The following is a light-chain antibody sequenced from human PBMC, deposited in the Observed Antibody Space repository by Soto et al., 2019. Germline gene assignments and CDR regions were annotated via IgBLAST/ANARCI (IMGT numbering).Light chain of an antibody. J-gene: IGKJ1*01. CDR1: QSISSY. Sequence: DIQMTQSPSSLSASVGDRVTISCRASQSISSYFNWYQQKPGKVPKLLIYATSSLQSGVPSRFSGSGSGTDFTLTISNLQPEDSATYYRQRSYYSWTFGQGTKVDIK. V-gene: IGKV1-39*01. CDR3: QRSYYSWT. CDR2: ATS.